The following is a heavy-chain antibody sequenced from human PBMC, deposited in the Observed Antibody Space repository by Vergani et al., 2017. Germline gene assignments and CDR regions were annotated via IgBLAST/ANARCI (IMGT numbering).Heavy chain of an antibody. CDR2: IMPIFGTA. J-gene: IGHJ4*02. V-gene: IGHV1-69*01. D-gene: IGHD3-3*01. Sequence: QVQLVQSGAEVKKPGSSVKVSCKASGGTFSSYAISWVRQAPGQGLEWMGGIMPIFGTANYAQKFQGRVTITADESTSTAYMELSSLRSEDTAVYYCAGGTGDDFWSGYPQHYFDYWGQGTLVTVSS. CDR1: GGTFSSYA. CDR3: AGGTGDDFWSGYPQHYFDY.